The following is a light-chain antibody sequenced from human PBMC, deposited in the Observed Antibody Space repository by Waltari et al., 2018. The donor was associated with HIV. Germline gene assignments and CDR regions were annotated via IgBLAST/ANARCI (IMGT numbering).Light chain of an antibody. CDR3: SSYTSSSTWV. CDR2: DVS. V-gene: IGLV2-14*03. CDR1: SSDVGVYNY. J-gene: IGLJ3*02. Sequence: QSALTQPASVSGSPGQSNTISCTGTSSDVGVYNYVSWYQQHPGKAPKLMIYDVSNWPSGVSNRFSGSKSGNTASLTISGLQAEDEADYYCSSYTSSSTWVFGGGTKLTVL.